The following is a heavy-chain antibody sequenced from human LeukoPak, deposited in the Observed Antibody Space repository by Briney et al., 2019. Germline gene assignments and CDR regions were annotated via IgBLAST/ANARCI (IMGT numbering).Heavy chain of an antibody. J-gene: IGHJ6*02. CDR3: TRDPQMTSGYGMDV. Sequence: GGSLRLSCAASGFIASSSYMNWVRQAPGKGLGWVSVIYTGTSTYYADSVKGRFTISRDDSKNTVYLQMNSLRPEDRGVYYCTRDPQMTSGYGMDVWGQGTTVAVS. CDR1: GFIASSSY. V-gene: IGHV3-66*02. CDR2: IYTGTST. D-gene: IGHD3-22*01.